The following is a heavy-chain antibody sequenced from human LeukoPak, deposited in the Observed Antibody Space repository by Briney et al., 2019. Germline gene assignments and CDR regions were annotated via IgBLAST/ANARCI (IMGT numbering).Heavy chain of an antibody. Sequence: PSETLSLTCTVSGGSISSGPYYWGWIRQPPGKGLEWIGNIYYGENTYYNPSLKSRVTISVDTSKNQFSLKLSSVTAADTAVFYCATDYGSGISWGQGTLVTVSS. D-gene: IGHD3-10*01. CDR1: GGSISSGPYY. CDR3: ATDYGSGIS. J-gene: IGHJ4*02. CDR2: IYYGENT. V-gene: IGHV4-39*01.